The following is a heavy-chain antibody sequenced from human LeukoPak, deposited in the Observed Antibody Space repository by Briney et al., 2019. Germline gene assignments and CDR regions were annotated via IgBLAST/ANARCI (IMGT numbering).Heavy chain of an antibody. J-gene: IGHJ6*02. V-gene: IGHV4-59*01. CDR2: TFNSGST. CDR1: GASISKSY. D-gene: IGHD2/OR15-2a*01. CDR3: SRASPGAIYYYGMDV. Sequence: SETLSLTCTVSGASISKSYWSWIRQPPGKELEWIGCTFNSGSTRYNPSLGGRVTISEDTSRNQFSLRLTSVTAADTATYYCSRASPGAIYYYGMDVWGQGTTVTVSS.